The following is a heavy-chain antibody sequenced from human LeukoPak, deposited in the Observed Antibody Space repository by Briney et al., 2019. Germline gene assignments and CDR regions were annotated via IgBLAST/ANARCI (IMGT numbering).Heavy chain of an antibody. CDR1: GGAISNHY. CDR3: ASSHLYSSSWYLSGRFDY. CDR2: IYYSGIT. V-gene: IGHV4-59*11. D-gene: IGHD6-13*01. Sequence: SETLSLTCTASGGAISNHYWSWIRQPPGKGLEWIGYIYYSGITTYNPFFKSRVTISVDTSKKQFSLKLSSVTAADTAVYYCASSHLYSSSWYLSGRFDYWGQGTLVTVSS. J-gene: IGHJ4*02.